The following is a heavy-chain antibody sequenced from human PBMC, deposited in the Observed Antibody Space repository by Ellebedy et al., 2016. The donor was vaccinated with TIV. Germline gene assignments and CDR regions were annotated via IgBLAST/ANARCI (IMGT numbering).Heavy chain of an antibody. V-gene: IGHV1-3*01. Sequence: ASVKVSCKASGYTFTSYAMQWVRQAPGQRLEWMGWINAGNGNTKYSQKFQGRVTITRDTSASTAYMELSSLRSEDTAVYYCARGVSIFGVVIMGETPRLDVWGQGTTVTVSS. CDR2: INAGNGNT. D-gene: IGHD3-3*01. CDR3: ARGVSIFGVVIMGETPRLDV. CDR1: GYTFTSYA. J-gene: IGHJ6*02.